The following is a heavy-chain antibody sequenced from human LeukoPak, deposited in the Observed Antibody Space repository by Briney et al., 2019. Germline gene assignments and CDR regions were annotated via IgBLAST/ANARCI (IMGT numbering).Heavy chain of an antibody. V-gene: IGHV4-4*07. J-gene: IGHJ6*03. Sequence: SETLSLTCTVSGGSITSYYWSWIRQSAGKGPEWIGRISTSGTTVYNPSLKSRATVSVDTSKNQFSLSLNSVTAADTAVYYCAGFLEWSYYYMDVWGKGTTVTVSS. CDR2: ISTSGTT. CDR1: GGSITSYY. CDR3: AGFLEWSYYYMDV. D-gene: IGHD3-3*01.